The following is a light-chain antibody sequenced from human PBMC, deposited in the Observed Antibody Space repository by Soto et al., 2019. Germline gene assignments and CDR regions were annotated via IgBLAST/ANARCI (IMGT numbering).Light chain of an antibody. J-gene: IGKJ1*01. CDR1: QRVSSN. CDR2: GAS. Sequence: ETVMTQSPVTLSVSPGERATLSCRASQRVSSNLAWYQQKPGQAPRLLIYGASTRATGIPARFSGSGSGTDFTLTISSLQSVDFAVYYCQHYNDWPRWTFGQGTKV. CDR3: QHYNDWPRWT. V-gene: IGKV3-15*01.